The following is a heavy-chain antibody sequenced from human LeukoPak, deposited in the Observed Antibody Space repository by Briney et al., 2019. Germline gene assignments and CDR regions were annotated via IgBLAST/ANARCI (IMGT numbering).Heavy chain of an antibody. CDR1: GGSISSGSYY. CDR3: AIGFGPGPWFDP. D-gene: IGHD3-16*01. V-gene: IGHV4-61*02. J-gene: IGHJ5*02. CDR2: IYTSGST. Sequence: PSQTLSLTCTVSGGSISSGSYYWSWIRQPAGKGLEWIGRIYTSGSTNYNPSPKSRVTISVDTSKNQFSLKLSSVTAADTAVYYCAIGFGPGPWFDPWGQGTLVTVSS.